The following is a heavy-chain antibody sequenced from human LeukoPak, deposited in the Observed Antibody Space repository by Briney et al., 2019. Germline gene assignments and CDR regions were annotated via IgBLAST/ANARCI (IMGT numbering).Heavy chain of an antibody. Sequence: SETLSLTCTVSGASISSYYWSWIRQPPGKGLECIGSIYNSGSATYNPSLKSRVTISVDTSKNQFSLKLSSVTAADTAVYYCARDRVGGSLGDYWGQGTLVTVSS. CDR1: GASISSYY. CDR3: ARDRVGGSLGDY. D-gene: IGHD1-26*01. CDR2: IYNSGSA. J-gene: IGHJ4*02. V-gene: IGHV4-59*01.